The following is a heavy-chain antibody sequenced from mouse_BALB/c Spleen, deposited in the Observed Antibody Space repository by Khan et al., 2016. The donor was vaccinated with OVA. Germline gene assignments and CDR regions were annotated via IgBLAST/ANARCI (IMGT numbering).Heavy chain of an antibody. J-gene: IGHJ3*01. CDR2: IYPGSGST. V-gene: IGHV1-77*01. D-gene: IGHD1-1*01. CDR3: ARSYDGAWFAY. CDR1: GYTFTDYV. Sequence: QVQLQQSGPELVKPGASVKMSCKVSGYTFTDYVITWVKQRPGQGLEWIGEIYPGSGSTYYTENFKGKATLTADKSSNTVNMQVSRLTSEDSAVYFCARSYDGAWFAYWGQGTLVTVSA.